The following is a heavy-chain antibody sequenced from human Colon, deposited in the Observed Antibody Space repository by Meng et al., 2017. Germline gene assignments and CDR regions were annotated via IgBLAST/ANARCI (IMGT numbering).Heavy chain of an antibody. J-gene: IGHJ6*02. D-gene: IGHD5-18*01. V-gene: IGHV3-49*04. CDR1: GFTFGEHA. Sequence: GESLKISCTASGFTFGEHAVSWVRQAPGKGLEWLGFIRSKVYGGTTVYAASVEGRFTFSRDDSKSIAYLQMNSLTTEDTAVYYCTRALVDTTTYIYYNAMDVWGQGTTVTVSS. CDR3: TRALVDTTTYIYYNAMDV. CDR2: IRSKVYGGTT.